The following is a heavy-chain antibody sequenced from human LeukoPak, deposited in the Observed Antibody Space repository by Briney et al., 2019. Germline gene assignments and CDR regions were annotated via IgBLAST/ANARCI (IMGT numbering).Heavy chain of an antibody. CDR2: IYYSGST. D-gene: IGHD3-22*01. CDR3: ALSSGSSTAGAFDI. J-gene: IGHJ3*02. Sequence: PSRTLSLTCTVSGGSISSGGYYWSWIRQHPGKGLEWIGYIYYSGSTYYNPSLKSRVTISVDTSKNQFSLKLSSVTAADTAVYYCALSSGSSTAGAFDIWGQGTMVTVSS. V-gene: IGHV4-31*03. CDR1: GGSISSGGYY.